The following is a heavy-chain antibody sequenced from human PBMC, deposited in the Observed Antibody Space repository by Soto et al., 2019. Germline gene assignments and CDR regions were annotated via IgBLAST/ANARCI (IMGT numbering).Heavy chain of an antibody. CDR1: GFTFSSYA. J-gene: IGHJ4*02. CDR2: ISGSGGST. CDR3: AVLSYGSGSYYPPPDY. V-gene: IGHV3-23*01. D-gene: IGHD3-10*01. Sequence: GGSLRLSCAASGFTFSSYAMSWVRQAPGKGLEWVSAISGSGGSTYYADSVTGRFTMSRDNSKNTLYLQMNSLRAEDTAVYYCAVLSYGSGSYYPPPDYWGQGTLVTVSS.